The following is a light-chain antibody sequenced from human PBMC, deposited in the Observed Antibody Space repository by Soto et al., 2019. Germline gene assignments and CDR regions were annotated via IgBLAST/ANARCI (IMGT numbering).Light chain of an antibody. CDR2: GVS. J-gene: IGLJ3*02. CDR1: SNDVGAFNY. V-gene: IGLV2-14*03. Sequence: QSALTQPASVSGSPGQSITISCTGSSNDVGAFNYVSWYRHSPGEAPKVLIRGVSIRPSGVSIRFSASKSANTASLTISGLQAEDEAFYYCSSYTTSNTGVFGGGTKVTVL. CDR3: SSYTTSNTGV.